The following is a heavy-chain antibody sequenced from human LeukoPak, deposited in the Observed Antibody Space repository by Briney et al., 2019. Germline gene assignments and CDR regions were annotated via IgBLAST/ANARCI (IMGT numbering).Heavy chain of an antibody. CDR2: IYYSGST. CDR3: ATYSNSLYYFDN. V-gene: IGHV4-39*07. Sequence: TSSETLSLTCTVSGGSISSSSYYWGWIRQPPGKGLEWIGSIYYSGSTYYNPSLKSRVTISVDTSKNQFSLKLNSVTAADTAVYYCATYSNSLYYFDNWGQGTLVTVSS. D-gene: IGHD4-11*01. CDR1: GGSISSSSYY. J-gene: IGHJ4*02.